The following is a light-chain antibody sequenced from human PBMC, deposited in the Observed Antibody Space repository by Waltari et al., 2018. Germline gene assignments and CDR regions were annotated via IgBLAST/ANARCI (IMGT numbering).Light chain of an antibody. Sequence: QSALTQPASVSGSPGQSITISCTGTSHDVGNYDLVSWYQQHPGKAPKLIIYEVTKRPSGFSKRFAGSKSGNTASLTISGLHTDDEGDYYCCSYSGDLSFGVVFGGGTKLTVL. CDR1: SHDVGNYDL. V-gene: IGLV2-23*02. CDR3: CSYSGDLSFGVV. J-gene: IGLJ2*01. CDR2: EVT.